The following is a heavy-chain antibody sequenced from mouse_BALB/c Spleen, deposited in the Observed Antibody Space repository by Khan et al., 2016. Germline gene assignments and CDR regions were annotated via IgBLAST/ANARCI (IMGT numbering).Heavy chain of an antibody. D-gene: IGHD2-3*01. J-gene: IGHJ4*01. CDR2: ILPGSGSV. CDR3: AKWLLGAMDY. V-gene: IGHV1-9*01. Sequence: QVQLKQSGAELMKPGASVKISCKATGYTFSTHWIEWVKQRPGHGLEWIGEILPGSGSVTYNEKFKDKATFTAETSSNQAYMQLSSLTSEYSAVYYCAKWLLGAMDYWGQGTSVTVSS. CDR1: GYTFSTHW.